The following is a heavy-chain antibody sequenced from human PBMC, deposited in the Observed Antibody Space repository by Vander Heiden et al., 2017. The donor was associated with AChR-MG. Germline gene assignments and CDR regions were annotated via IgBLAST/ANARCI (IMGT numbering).Heavy chain of an antibody. V-gene: IGHV4-4*02. CDR2: IYHSGST. CDR1: GASLSRSNW. Sequence: QVQLQESGPGLVKPSGTLSLTCAVSGASLSRSNWWSWVRQPPGKGLEWSGEIYHSGSTNYNPSLKSRVTIAVDKSKNQFSLKLSSVTAADTAVYYCASRDTVTRGTDYWGQGTLVTVSS. CDR3: ASRDTVTRGTDY. D-gene: IGHD4-17*01. J-gene: IGHJ4*02.